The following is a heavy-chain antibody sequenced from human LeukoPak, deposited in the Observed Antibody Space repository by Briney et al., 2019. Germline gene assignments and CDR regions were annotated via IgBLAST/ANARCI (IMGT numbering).Heavy chain of an antibody. Sequence: GGSLRLSCAASGFTFSSYEMNWVHQAPGKGLEWVSYISSSGSTIYYADSVKGRFTISSDNAKNSLYLQMNSLRAEDTAVYYCARDLSPYYYDSSGYYRHWFDPWGQGTLVTVSS. CDR1: GFTFSSYE. D-gene: IGHD3-22*01. CDR2: ISSSGSTI. V-gene: IGHV3-48*03. J-gene: IGHJ5*02. CDR3: ARDLSPYYYDSSGYYRHWFDP.